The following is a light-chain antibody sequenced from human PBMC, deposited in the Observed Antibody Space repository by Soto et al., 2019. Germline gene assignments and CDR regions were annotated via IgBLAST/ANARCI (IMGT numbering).Light chain of an antibody. V-gene: IGLV2-14*01. J-gene: IGLJ3*02. CDR3: SSYTSSSTWV. Sequence: QSALTQPASVSGSPGQSITISCTGTSRDVGGYNYVSWYQQHPGKAPKVMIYEVSNRPSGVSNRFSASKSGKTASLTISGLQAEDEADYYCSSYTSSSTWVFGGGTKVTVL. CDR1: SRDVGGYNY. CDR2: EVS.